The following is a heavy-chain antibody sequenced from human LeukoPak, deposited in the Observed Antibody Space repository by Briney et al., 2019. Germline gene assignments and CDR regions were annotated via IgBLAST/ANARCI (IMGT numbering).Heavy chain of an antibody. Sequence: PGGSLRLSCAASGCTFSSYAMSWVRQAPGKGLEWVSAISGSGGSTYYAASVKGRFTISRDNSKNTLYLQMNSLRAEDTAVYYCAKGYSGYKNYHYYYMDVWGKGTTVTVSS. V-gene: IGHV3-23*01. CDR2: ISGSGGST. J-gene: IGHJ6*03. CDR1: GCTFSSYA. CDR3: AKGYSGYKNYHYYYMDV. D-gene: IGHD5-12*01.